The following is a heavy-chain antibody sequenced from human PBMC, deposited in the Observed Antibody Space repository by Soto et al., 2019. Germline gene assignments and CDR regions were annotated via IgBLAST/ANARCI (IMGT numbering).Heavy chain of an antibody. J-gene: IGHJ4*02. Sequence: SETLSPTCTVSGGPISSYYWSWIRQPPGKGLEWIGYIYYSGSTNYNPSLKSRVTISVDTSKNQFSLKLSSVTAADTAVYYCARQYYDILTGYYDPSYFDYWGQGTLVTVSS. D-gene: IGHD3-9*01. CDR3: ARQYYDILTGYYDPSYFDY. V-gene: IGHV4-59*08. CDR1: GGPISSYY. CDR2: IYYSGST.